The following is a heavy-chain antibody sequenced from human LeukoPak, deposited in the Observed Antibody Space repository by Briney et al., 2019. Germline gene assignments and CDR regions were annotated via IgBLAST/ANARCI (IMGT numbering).Heavy chain of an antibody. D-gene: IGHD3-22*01. CDR3: ATVVNYYDSSGYYDAFDI. CDR1: GYTFTSYD. Sequence: ASVKVSCKASGYTFTSYDINWVRQATGQGLEWMGWINPNSGGTNYAQKFQGRVTMTRDTSISTAYMELSRLRSDDTAVYYCATVVNYYDSSGYYDAFDIWGQGTMVTVSS. CDR2: INPNSGGT. J-gene: IGHJ3*02. V-gene: IGHV1-2*02.